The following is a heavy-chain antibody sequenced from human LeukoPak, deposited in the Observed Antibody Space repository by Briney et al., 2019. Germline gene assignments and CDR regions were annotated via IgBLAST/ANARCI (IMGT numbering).Heavy chain of an antibody. CDR3: ARDGVRIAVAGTRYDY. Sequence: ASLKLSCKASGYTFTSYNMDWVRQTPGQGLEWMVIINPSGCSTSYAQKSHGRVTMTRDTSTSTVYMELSSLRSEDTAVYYCARDGVRIAVAGTRYDYWGQGTLVTVSS. CDR2: INPSGCST. J-gene: IGHJ4*02. V-gene: IGHV1-46*01. CDR1: GYTFTSYN. D-gene: IGHD6-19*01.